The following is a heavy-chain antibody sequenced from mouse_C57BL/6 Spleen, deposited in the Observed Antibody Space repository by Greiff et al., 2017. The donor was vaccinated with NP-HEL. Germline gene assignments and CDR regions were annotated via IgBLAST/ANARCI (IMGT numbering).Heavy chain of an antibody. J-gene: IGHJ1*03. V-gene: IGHV1-80*01. D-gene: IGHD2-5*01. CDR3: ARRSNYGYFDV. CDR2: IYPGDGDT. CDR1: GYAFSSYW. Sequence: QVQLKESGAELVKPGASVKISCKASGYAFSSYWMNWVKQRPGKGLEWIGQIYPGDGDTNYNGKFKGKATLTADKSSSTAYMQLSSLTSEDSAVYFCARRSNYGYFDVWGTGTTVTVSS.